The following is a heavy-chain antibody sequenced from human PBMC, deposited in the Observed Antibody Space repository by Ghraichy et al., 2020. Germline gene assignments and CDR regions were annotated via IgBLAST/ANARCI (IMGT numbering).Heavy chain of an antibody. D-gene: IGHD2-15*01. CDR3: ARASDIVVVIPATRRGPFDY. CDR2: INTNTGNP. V-gene: IGHV7-4-1*02. CDR1: GYTFTSYA. J-gene: IGHJ4*02. Sequence: VKVSCKASGYTFTSYAINWVRQAPGQGLEWMGWINTNTGNPTYAQGFAGRFVFSLDTSVSTAYLQISSLKPEDTAVYYCARASDIVVVIPATRRGPFDYWGQGTLVTVSS.